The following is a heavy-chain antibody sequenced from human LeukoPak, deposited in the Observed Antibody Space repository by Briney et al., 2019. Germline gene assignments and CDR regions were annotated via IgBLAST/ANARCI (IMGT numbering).Heavy chain of an antibody. V-gene: IGHV3-23*01. D-gene: IGHD3-3*01. Sequence: GSLRLSCAASGFTFSSYAMSWVRQAPGKGLEWVSAISGSGGSTYYADSVKGRFTISRDNSKNTLYLQMNSLRAEDTAVYYCAKLYEYDFWSGYPEYNWFDPWGQGTLVTVSS. J-gene: IGHJ5*02. CDR2: ISGSGGST. CDR3: AKLYEYDFWSGYPEYNWFDP. CDR1: GFTFSSYA.